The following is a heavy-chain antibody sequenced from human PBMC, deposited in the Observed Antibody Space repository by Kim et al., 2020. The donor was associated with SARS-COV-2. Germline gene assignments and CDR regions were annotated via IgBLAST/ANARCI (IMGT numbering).Heavy chain of an antibody. CDR3: ARDRWGDCSGGSCYPDY. J-gene: IGHJ4*02. CDR2: ISYDGSNK. D-gene: IGHD2-15*01. Sequence: GGSLRLSCAASGFTFSSYAMHWVRQAPGKGLEWVAVISYDGSNKYYADSVKGRFTISRDNSKNTLYLQMNSLRAEDTAVYYCARDRWGDCSGGSCYPDYWGQGTLVTVSS. CDR1: GFTFSSYA. V-gene: IGHV3-30*04.